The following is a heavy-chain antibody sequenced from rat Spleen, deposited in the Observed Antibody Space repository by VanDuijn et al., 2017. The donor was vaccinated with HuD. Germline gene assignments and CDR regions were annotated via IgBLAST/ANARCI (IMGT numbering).Heavy chain of an antibody. CDR2: IWGDGNT. Sequence: QVQMKETGPGLVQTTQTLSVTCTVSGFSLTSYGVHWVRQAPGKGLEWMGVIWGDGNTNYNSALKSRLSISRNISKSQVFLKMNSLQTEDTAIYFCARVPFDYWGHGVMVTVSS. V-gene: IGHV2-77*01. CDR3: ARVPFDY. CDR1: GFSLTSYG. J-gene: IGHJ2*01.